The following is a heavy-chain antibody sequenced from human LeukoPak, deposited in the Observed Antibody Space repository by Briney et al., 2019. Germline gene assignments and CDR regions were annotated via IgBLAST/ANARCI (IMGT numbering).Heavy chain of an antibody. CDR1: GYTLTSYY. CDR3: ARDSSSSSERLFAHY. V-gene: IGHV1-46*01. J-gene: IGHJ4*02. D-gene: IGHD6-6*01. Sequence: ASVKVSCKASGYTLTSYYLHWVRQAPGQGLEWMAIINPSGGSTSHAQKFQGRVTMTRDTSASTVYMELSSLRSDDTAVYYCARDSSSSSERLFAHYWGQGTLVTVSS. CDR2: INPSGGST.